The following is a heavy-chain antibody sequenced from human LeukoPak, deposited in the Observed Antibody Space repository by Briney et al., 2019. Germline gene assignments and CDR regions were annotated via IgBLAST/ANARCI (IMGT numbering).Heavy chain of an antibody. CDR3: ASAVDTAMVTAFDY. CDR2: ISGSGGST. J-gene: IGHJ4*02. Sequence: PGGSLRLSCAASGFTFSSYTMSWVRQAPGKGLEWVSAISGSGGSTYYADSVKGRFTISRDNSKNTLYLQMNSLRAEDTAVYYCASAVDTAMVTAFDYWGQGTLVTVSS. V-gene: IGHV3-23*01. D-gene: IGHD5-18*01. CDR1: GFTFSSYT.